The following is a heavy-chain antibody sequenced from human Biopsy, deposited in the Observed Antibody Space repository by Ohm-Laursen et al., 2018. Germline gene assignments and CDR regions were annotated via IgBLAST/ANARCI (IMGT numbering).Heavy chain of an antibody. V-gene: IGHV4-31*01. D-gene: IGHD3-22*01. CDR1: GGSISSGGSY. Sequence: TLSLTCPVSGGSISSGGSYWSWIRQRPGKGLEWIGYIFNGANTYYNPSLKNLITISGDTSKNQFSLKLNSVTAADTAVYYCARGDYFDSNGYFWFDPWGQGTLVTVSS. CDR3: ARGDYFDSNGYFWFDP. J-gene: IGHJ5*02. CDR2: IFNGANT.